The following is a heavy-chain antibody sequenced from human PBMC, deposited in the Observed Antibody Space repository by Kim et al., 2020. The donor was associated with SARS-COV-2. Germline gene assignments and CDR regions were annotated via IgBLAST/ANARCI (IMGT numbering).Heavy chain of an antibody. V-gene: IGHV3-7*03. CDR2: K. CDR3: ASPNSYDFGVY. J-gene: IGHJ4*02. Sequence: KNYVDSGKGRFTISRDNAKNSLYLQMNSLRAEDTAVYYCASPNSYDFGVYWGQGTLVTVSS. D-gene: IGHD3-3*01.